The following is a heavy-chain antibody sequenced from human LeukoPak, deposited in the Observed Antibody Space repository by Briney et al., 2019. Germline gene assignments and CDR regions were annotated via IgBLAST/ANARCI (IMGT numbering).Heavy chain of an antibody. CDR1: GGSFSGYY. V-gene: IGHV4-34*01. D-gene: IGHD1-7*01. Sequence: SETLSLTCAAYGGSFSGYYWSWIRQPPGKGLECIGEINHSGSTNYNPSLKSRVTISVDTSKNQFSLKLSSVTAADTAVYYCARGNYEAFGYWGQGTLVTVSS. CDR2: INHSGST. CDR3: ARGNYEAFGY. J-gene: IGHJ4*02.